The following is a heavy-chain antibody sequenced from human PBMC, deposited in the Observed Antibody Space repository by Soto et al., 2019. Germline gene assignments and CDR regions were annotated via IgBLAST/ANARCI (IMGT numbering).Heavy chain of an antibody. V-gene: IGHV3-30-3*01. Sequence: QVQLVESGGGVVQPGRSLRLSCAASGFTLSTYVMHWVRQAPGKGLEWVAITLTDGDSKYYAESVKGRFTISRDNSKNLLFLEMNSLRDEDTAMYYCARDAIVGATRGYFFDYWGQGTLVTVSS. D-gene: IGHD1-26*01. CDR1: GFTLSTYV. CDR2: TLTDGDSK. J-gene: IGHJ4*02. CDR3: ARDAIVGATRGYFFDY.